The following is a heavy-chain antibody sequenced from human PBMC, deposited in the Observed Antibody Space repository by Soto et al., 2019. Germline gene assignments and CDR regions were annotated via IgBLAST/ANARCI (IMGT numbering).Heavy chain of an antibody. CDR3: ARDYDSGSYYNWFDP. Sequence: SETLSLTCTVSGGSISGYFWSWIRQPPGKGLEWIGYIYYSGSTNYNPSLRSRVTISVDTSKNQFSLKLSSVTAADTAVYYCARDYDSGSYYNWFDPWGQGTLVTVSS. V-gene: IGHV4-59*01. J-gene: IGHJ5*02. CDR2: IYYSGST. CDR1: GGSISGYF. D-gene: IGHD3-10*01.